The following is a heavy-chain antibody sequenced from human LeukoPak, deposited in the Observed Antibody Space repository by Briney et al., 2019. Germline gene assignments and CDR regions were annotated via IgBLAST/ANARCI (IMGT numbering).Heavy chain of an antibody. CDR2: INHSGST. V-gene: IGHV4-34*01. J-gene: IGHJ4*02. D-gene: IGHD2-2*01. CDR3: ARLGYCSSTSCSTTDDY. Sequence: PSETLSLTCAVYGGSFSGYYWSWIRQPPGKGLEWIGEINHSGSTNYNPSLKSRVTISVDTSKNQFSLKLSSVTAADTAVYYCARLGYCSSTSCSTTDDYWGQGTLVTVSS. CDR1: GGSFSGYY.